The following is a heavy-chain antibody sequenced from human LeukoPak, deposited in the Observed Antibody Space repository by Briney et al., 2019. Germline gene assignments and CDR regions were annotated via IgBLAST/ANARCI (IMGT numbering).Heavy chain of an antibody. J-gene: IGHJ6*03. CDR2: IIPIFGTA. D-gene: IGHD3-16*01. V-gene: IGHV1-69*13. CDR1: GGTFSSYA. Sequence: SVKVSCKASGGTFSSYAISWVRQAPGQGLEWMGGIIPIFGTANYAQKFQGRVAITADESTSTAYMELSSLRSEDTAVYYCARDSEERLVFGGDYYYYYYMDVWGKGTTVTVSS. CDR3: ARDSEERLVFGGDYYYYYYMDV.